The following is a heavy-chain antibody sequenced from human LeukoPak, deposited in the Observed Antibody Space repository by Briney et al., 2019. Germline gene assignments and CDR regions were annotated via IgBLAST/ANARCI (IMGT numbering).Heavy chain of an antibody. CDR2: IIPIFGTA. CDR3: ASQTYYDFWSGYHQFDY. J-gene: IGHJ4*02. CDR1: GGTFSSYA. V-gene: IGHV1-69*05. Sequence: SVKVSCKASGGTFSSYAISWMRQAPGQGLEWMGGIIPIFGTANYAQKFQGRVTITTDESTSTAYMELSSLRSEDTAVYYCASQTYYDFWSGYHQFDYWGQGTLVTVSS. D-gene: IGHD3-3*01.